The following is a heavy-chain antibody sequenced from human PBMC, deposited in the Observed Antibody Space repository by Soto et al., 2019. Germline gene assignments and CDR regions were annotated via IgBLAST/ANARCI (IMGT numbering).Heavy chain of an antibody. CDR1: GFSFNLYN. J-gene: IGHJ4*02. V-gene: IGHV3-21*04. CDR3: ARGSSGSYVNYLDS. CDR2: ITSISTYI. D-gene: IGHD1-26*01. Sequence: GGSLRLSCAASGFSFNLYNMNWVRQAPGKGLEWVSSITSISTYIYYADSVKGRVTMTRDTSTSTVYMEMSSLKSEDTAVYYCARGSSGSYVNYLDSWGQGTLVTVSS.